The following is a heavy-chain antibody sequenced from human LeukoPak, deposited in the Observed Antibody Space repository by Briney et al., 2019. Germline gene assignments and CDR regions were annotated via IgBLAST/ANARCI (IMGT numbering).Heavy chain of an antibody. D-gene: IGHD6-19*01. CDR1: GFTFSSYA. J-gene: IGHJ4*02. V-gene: IGHV3-23*01. CDR2: ISGSGGST. CDR3: ARLSKVAVAYNYFDY. Sequence: GGSLRLSCAASGFTFSSYAMSWVRQAPGKGLEWVSAISGSGGSTYYADSVKGRFTISRDNSKNTLYLQMNSLRAEDTAVYYCARLSKVAVAYNYFDYWGQGTLVTVSS.